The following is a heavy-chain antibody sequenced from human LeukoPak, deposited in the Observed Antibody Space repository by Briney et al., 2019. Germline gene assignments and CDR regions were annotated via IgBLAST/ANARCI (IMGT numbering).Heavy chain of an antibody. CDR1: GFTFSSYA. J-gene: IGHJ3*02. Sequence: GGSLRLSCAASGFTFSSYAMSWVRQAPGKGLEWVSAISGSGGSTYYADSVKGRFTISRDNSKNTLYLQMNSLRAEDTAVYYCAKDFCSGGSCYSFDAFDIWGQGTMVTASS. CDR3: AKDFCSGGSCYSFDAFDI. CDR2: ISGSGGST. V-gene: IGHV3-23*01. D-gene: IGHD2-15*01.